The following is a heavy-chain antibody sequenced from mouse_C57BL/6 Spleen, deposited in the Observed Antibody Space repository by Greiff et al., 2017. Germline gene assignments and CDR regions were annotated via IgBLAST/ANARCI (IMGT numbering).Heavy chain of an antibody. CDR2: ISYDGSN. CDR1: GYSITSGYY. J-gene: IGHJ3*01. CDR3: ARVTGAWFAY. D-gene: IGHD4-1*01. V-gene: IGHV3-6*01. Sequence: EVQLKESGPGLVKPSQSLSLTCSVTGYSITSGYYWNWIRQFPGNKLEWMGYISYDGSNNYNPSLKNRISITRDTSKNQFFLKLNSVTTEDTATYYCARVTGAWFAYWGQGTLVTVSA.